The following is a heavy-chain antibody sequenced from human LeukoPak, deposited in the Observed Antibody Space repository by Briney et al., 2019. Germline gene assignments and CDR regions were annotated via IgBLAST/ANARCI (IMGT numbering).Heavy chain of an antibody. Sequence: PGGSLRLSCAASGFTFSSYSMNWVRQAPGKGLEWVSYISSGGSTTYYADSVKGRFTISRDNVGNSLFLQMNSLRAEDTAVYYCAREGILLWFGEPRGGAFDIWGQGTMVTVSS. CDR3: AREGILLWFGEPRGGAFDI. CDR1: GFTFSSYS. V-gene: IGHV3-48*01. CDR2: ISSGGSTT. D-gene: IGHD3-10*01. J-gene: IGHJ3*02.